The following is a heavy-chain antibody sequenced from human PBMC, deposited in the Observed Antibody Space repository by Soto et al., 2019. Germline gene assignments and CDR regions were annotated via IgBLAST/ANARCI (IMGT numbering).Heavy chain of an antibody. CDR2: INRDGSEI. CDR1: GFSFSSCW. D-gene: IGHD6-13*01. V-gene: IGHV3-7*01. J-gene: IGHJ4*02. Sequence: EVQLVESGGGLVQPGGSLRLSCAASGFSFSSCWMSWVRQAPGKGPVWVANINRDGSEIYYVDSVKGRFTISRDSAKNSLYLQMNSLRAEDTAVYYCARGGYSSSWYWKDWGQGTLVTASS. CDR3: ARGGYSSSWYWKD.